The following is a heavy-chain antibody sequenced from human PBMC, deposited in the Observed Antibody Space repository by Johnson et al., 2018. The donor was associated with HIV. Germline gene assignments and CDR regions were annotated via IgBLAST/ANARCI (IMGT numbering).Heavy chain of an antibody. CDR1: GFTFSSYD. Sequence: VQLVESGGGVVQPGGSLRLSCAASGFTFSSYDMHWVRQAPGKGLEWVALISYDGSNKYHADSVKGRFTISRDNSKNTLYLQMNSLRPEDTAAYYCATIAAHGAAFDIWGQGTVVTVSS. D-gene: IGHD6-25*01. CDR3: ATIAAHGAAFDI. V-gene: IGHV3-30*03. J-gene: IGHJ3*02. CDR2: ISYDGSNK.